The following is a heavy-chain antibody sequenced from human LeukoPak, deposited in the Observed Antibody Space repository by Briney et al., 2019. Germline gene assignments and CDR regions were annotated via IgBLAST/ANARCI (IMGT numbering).Heavy chain of an antibody. CDR1: GFTVSSNY. CDR2: IYSGGST. V-gene: IGHV3-66*01. D-gene: IGHD3-10*01. Sequence: PGGSLRLSCAASGFTVSSNYMSWVRQAPGKGLEWVSVIYSGGSTYYADSVKGRFTISRDNSKNTLYLQMNSLRAEDTAVYYCARDGRNYGSGSLDYWGQGTLVTVSS. CDR3: ARDGRNYGSGSLDY. J-gene: IGHJ4*02.